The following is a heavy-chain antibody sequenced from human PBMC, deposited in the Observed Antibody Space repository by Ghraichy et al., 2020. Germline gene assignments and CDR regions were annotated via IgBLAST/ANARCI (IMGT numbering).Heavy chain of an antibody. D-gene: IGHD6-13*01. V-gene: IGHV3-33*01. CDR2: IWYDGSNK. CDR3: ARVGSAAGYWYFDL. Sequence: GGSLRLSCAASGFTFSSYGMHWVRQAPGKGLEWVAVIWYDGSNKYYADSVKGRFTISRDNSKNTLYLQMNSRRAEDTAVYYCARVGSAAGYWYFDLWGRGTLVTVSS. CDR1: GFTFSSYG. J-gene: IGHJ2*01.